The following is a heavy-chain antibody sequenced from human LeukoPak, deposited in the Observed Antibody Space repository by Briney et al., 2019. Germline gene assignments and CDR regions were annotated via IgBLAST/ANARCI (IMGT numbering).Heavy chain of an antibody. J-gene: IGHJ4*02. V-gene: IGHV1-3*01. CDR3: ERGSYGYSGYDWSFDY. Sequence: ASVKVSCKASGYTFTSYAMHWVRQAPGQRLEWMGWINAGNGNTKYSQKFQGRVTITRDTSASTAYMELSSLRSEDTAVYYCERGSYGYSGYDWSFDYWGQGTLVTVSS. D-gene: IGHD5-12*01. CDR1: GYTFTSYA. CDR2: INAGNGNT.